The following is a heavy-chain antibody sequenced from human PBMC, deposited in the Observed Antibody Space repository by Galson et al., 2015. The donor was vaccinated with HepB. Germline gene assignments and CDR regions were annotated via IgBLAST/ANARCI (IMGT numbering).Heavy chain of an antibody. D-gene: IGHD6-19*01. Sequence: SLRLSCAASGFTFSDYYMSWIRQAPGKGLEWVSYISSSSSYTNYADSVKGRFTISRDNAKNSLYLQMNSLRAEDTAVYYCARVGAVAGTGLGAFDIWGQGTMVTVSS. CDR1: GFTFSDYY. J-gene: IGHJ3*02. V-gene: IGHV3-11*05. CDR3: ARVGAVAGTGLGAFDI. CDR2: ISSSSSYT.